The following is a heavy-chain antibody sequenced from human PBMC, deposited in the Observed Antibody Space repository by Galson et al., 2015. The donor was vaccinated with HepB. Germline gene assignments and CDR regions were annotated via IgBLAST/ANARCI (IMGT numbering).Heavy chain of an antibody. J-gene: IGHJ5*02. Sequence: SLRLSCAASGFTFSTYGMNWVRQAPGRGLEWVSSISRSGTYIYYADSVRGRFTISRDNAKESLFLQMNSLSAEDTALYFCARDYRPDFGSGTYYPNYFDPWGQGTLVTVSS. D-gene: IGHD3-10*01. CDR3: ARDYRPDFGSGTYYPNYFDP. CDR1: GFTFSTYG. CDR2: ISRSGTYI. V-gene: IGHV3-21*01.